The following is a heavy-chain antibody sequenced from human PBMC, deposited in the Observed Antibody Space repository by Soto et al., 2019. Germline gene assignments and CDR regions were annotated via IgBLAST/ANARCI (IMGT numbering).Heavy chain of an antibody. CDR3: AKLMSTPMYAIRDAAFDI. CDR1: GFTFSSYG. D-gene: IGHD2-8*01. V-gene: IGHV3-30*18. J-gene: IGHJ3*02. Sequence: QPAGSLRLSCAASGFTFSSYGMHWVRQAPGKGLEWVAVISYDGSNKYYADSVKGRFTISRDNSKNTLYLQMNSLRAEDTAVYYCAKLMSTPMYAIRDAAFDIWGQGTM. CDR2: ISYDGSNK.